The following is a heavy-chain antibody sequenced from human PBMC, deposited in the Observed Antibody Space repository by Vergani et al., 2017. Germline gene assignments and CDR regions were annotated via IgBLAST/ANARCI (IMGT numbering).Heavy chain of an antibody. V-gene: IGHV3-15*01. CDR2: IKSKTDGGTT. J-gene: IGHJ4*02. D-gene: IGHD2-21*01. CDR1: GFTFSDYY. CDR3: TTEKGGEAADY. Sequence: VQLVESGGGLVKPGGSLRLSCAASGFTFSDYYMSWVRQAPGKGLEWVGRIKSKTDGGTTDYAAPVKGRFTISRDDSKNTLYLQMNSLKTEDTAVYYCTTEKGGEAADYWGQGTLVTVSS.